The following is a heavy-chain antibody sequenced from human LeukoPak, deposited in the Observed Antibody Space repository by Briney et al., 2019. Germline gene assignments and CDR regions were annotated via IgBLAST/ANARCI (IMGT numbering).Heavy chain of an antibody. D-gene: IGHD4-17*01. CDR2: ITSSGTTT. CDR3: ARGDEGDTTVLRGGYFDY. CDR1: GFTFSDYF. Sequence: GGSLRLPCAASGFTFSDYFMTWIRQAPGKGLEYISFITSSGTTTYYADSLKGRFTISRDNAKNSLYLQMDSLRAEDTAVYYCARGDEGDTTVLRGGYFDYWGQGTLVTVSS. V-gene: IGHV3-11*04. J-gene: IGHJ4*02.